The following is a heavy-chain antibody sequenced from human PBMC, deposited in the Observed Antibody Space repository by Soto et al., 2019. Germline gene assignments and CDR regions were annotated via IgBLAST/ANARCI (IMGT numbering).Heavy chain of an antibody. CDR2: IYYTGST. V-gene: IGHV4-31*03. CDR1: GGSISSGGYY. Sequence: QVQLQESGPGLVKPSQTLSLTCTVSGGSISSGGYYWSWIRQHPGKGLEWIGYIYYTGSTYYNPSLEGRVIISVDTSQNQFSPKLSSVTAADTAVYYCATVEDCGGDCPIEAFEIWGQGTMVTVSS. D-gene: IGHD2-21*02. CDR3: ATVEDCGGDCPIEAFEI. J-gene: IGHJ3*02.